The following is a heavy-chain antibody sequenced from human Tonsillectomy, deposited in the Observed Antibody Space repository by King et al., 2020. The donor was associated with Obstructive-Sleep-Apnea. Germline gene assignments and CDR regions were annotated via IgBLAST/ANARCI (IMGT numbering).Heavy chain of an antibody. D-gene: IGHD4-17*01. CDR2: IRYDGSNK. CDR3: AKDRATVTTYFDY. J-gene: IGHJ4*02. V-gene: IGHV3-30*02. Sequence: QVQLVQSGGGVVQPGRSLRLSCAASGFTFSSYGMHWVRQAPGKGLEWVAFIRYDGSNKYYADSVKGRFTISRDNSTNTLYLQMNSLRAEDTAVYYCAKDRATVTTYFDYWGQGTLVTVSS. CDR1: GFTFSSYG.